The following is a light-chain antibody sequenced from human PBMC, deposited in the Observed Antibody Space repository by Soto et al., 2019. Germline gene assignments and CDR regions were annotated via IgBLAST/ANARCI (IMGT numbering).Light chain of an antibody. V-gene: IGKV3-20*01. Sequence: EIVLTQSPGTLSLSPGERATLSCRASQSVSSSYLAWYQQKPGEAPRLLIYGASSRATGIPDRFSGSGSGTDFTLTISRLEPEDSAVYYWQQYGSSLTFGGGNKVEIK. CDR2: GAS. CDR3: QQYGSSLT. CDR1: QSVSSSY. J-gene: IGKJ4*01.